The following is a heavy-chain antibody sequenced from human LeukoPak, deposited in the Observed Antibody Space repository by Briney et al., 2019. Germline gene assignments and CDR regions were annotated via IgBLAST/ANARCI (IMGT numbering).Heavy chain of an antibody. CDR2: IYTSGST. J-gene: IGHJ4*02. CDR1: GGSISSYY. V-gene: IGHV4-4*07. CDR3: ARVVGYSSGWYVNY. D-gene: IGHD6-19*01. Sequence: SETLSLTXTVSGGSISSYYWIWIRQPAGKGREGIVRIYTSGSTNYNPSLKSRVTMTVDTSKNQFSLKLSSVNAADTAVYYCARVVGYSSGWYVNYWGQGTLVTVSS.